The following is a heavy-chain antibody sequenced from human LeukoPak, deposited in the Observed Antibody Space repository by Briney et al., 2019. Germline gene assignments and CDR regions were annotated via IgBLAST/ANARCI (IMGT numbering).Heavy chain of an antibody. CDR3: ARRSSSWYSKIDS. V-gene: IGHV4-39*01. CDR1: GGSISSSSYY. D-gene: IGHD6-13*01. CDR2: IYYSGST. J-gene: IGHJ5*01. Sequence: SETLSLTCTVSGGSISSSSYYWGWIRQPPGKGLEWIGNIYYSGSTYYNPSLKSRVTISEDTSKNQFSLKLSSVTAADTAVYYCARRSSSWYSKIDSWGQGTLVTVSS.